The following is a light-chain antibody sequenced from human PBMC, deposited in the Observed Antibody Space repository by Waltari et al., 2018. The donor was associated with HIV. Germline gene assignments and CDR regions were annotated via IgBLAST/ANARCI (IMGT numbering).Light chain of an antibody. CDR2: YAS. CDR3: QHYDDSPQKFT. CDR1: QSVSIDS. J-gene: IGKJ3*01. V-gene: IGKV3-20*01. Sequence: EIVLTQSPGTLSLSPGERATLSCRTSQSVSIDSLTWYQQKPGQAPRLLIYYASSRATGIPDRFTGSGSGTDFTLTISRLEPEDFAVYHCQHYDDSPQKFTFGPGTKVDMK.